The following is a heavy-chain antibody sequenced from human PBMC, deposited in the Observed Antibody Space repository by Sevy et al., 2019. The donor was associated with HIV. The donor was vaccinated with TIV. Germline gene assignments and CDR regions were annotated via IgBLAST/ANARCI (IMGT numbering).Heavy chain of an antibody. CDR3: ARGASSGWWGLGY. Sequence: SETLSLTCTVSGGSISSYYWSWIRQPPGKGLEWIGYIYYSGSTNYNPSLKSRVTISVDTSKNQFSLKLSSVTAADTAVYYCARGASSGWWGLGYWGQGTLVTVSS. D-gene: IGHD6-19*01. J-gene: IGHJ4*02. CDR2: IYYSGST. V-gene: IGHV4-59*01. CDR1: GGSISSYY.